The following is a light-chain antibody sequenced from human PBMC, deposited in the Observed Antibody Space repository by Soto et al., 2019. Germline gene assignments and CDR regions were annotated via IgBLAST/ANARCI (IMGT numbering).Light chain of an antibody. J-gene: IGKJ5*01. CDR1: QGISSY. CDR2: AAS. CDR3: QQLNSYPIT. V-gene: IGKV1-9*01. Sequence: DIQMTQSPSSLSASVGDRVTITSQASQGISSYLGWYQQKPGKAPKLLIYAASTLQSGVPSRFSGSGSGTEFTLTISRLQPEDFATYYCQQLNSYPITFGQGTRLEIK.